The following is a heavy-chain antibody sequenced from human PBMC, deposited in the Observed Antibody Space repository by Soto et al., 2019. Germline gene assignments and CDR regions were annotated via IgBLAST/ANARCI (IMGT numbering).Heavy chain of an antibody. J-gene: IGHJ4*02. CDR2: ITNDGSTT. Sequence: EVQLVESGGGLVQPGGSLRLSCVASGFTLRKFWMHWFRQAPGQGPVWVSRITNDGSTTYYADSVEGRFTISRDNAKNTLYLQMNSLGVEDTDVYYCARDQDGGGGTADYRGQGTLVTVSP. CDR3: ARDQDGGGGTADY. CDR1: GFTLRKFW. D-gene: IGHD3-16*01. V-gene: IGHV3-74*01.